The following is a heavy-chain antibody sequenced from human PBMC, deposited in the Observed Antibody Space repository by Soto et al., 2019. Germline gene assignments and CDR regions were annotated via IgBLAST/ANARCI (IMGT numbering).Heavy chain of an antibody. CDR2: IIPMLGVR. CDR3: TIGSWSGEVFDI. V-gene: IGHV1-69*02. Sequence: QVQLVQSGAEVKKPGSSVKVSCKDSGGTFSTYCMFWVRQAPGQGLEWMGRIIPMLGVRNYAQRFQDRVTIIADKSTATVHMELSSLRSEDTALYYCTIGSWSGEVFDIWGQGTMVTVSS. D-gene: IGHD2-21*01. J-gene: IGHJ3*02. CDR1: GGTFSTYC.